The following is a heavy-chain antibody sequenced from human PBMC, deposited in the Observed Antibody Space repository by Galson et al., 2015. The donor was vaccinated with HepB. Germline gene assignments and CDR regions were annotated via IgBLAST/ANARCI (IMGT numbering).Heavy chain of an antibody. V-gene: IGHV1-69*02. CDR2: IIPILGIA. CDR1: GGTFSRYT. J-gene: IGHJ6*02. Sequence: SVKVSCKASGGTFSRYTISWVRQAPGQGLEWMGRIIPILGIANYAQKFQGRVTITADKSTSTAYMELSSLRSEDTAVYYCARGRVDTAMEHRYDYYGMDVWGQGTTVTVSS. D-gene: IGHD5-18*01. CDR3: ARGRVDTAMEHRYDYYGMDV.